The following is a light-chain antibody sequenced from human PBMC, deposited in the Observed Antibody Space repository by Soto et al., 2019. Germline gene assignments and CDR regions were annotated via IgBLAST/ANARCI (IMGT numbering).Light chain of an antibody. CDR2: RNN. V-gene: IGLV1-47*01. Sequence: QSVLTQPPSASGTPGQRVTISCSGSSSNIGSNYVYWYQQLPGTAPKLLIYRNNQRPSGVPDRFSGSKSGTSASLAISGLRSEVEADYYCAAWDDSLSVAVFGGGTQLTVL. J-gene: IGLJ7*01. CDR1: SSNIGSNY. CDR3: AAWDDSLSVAV.